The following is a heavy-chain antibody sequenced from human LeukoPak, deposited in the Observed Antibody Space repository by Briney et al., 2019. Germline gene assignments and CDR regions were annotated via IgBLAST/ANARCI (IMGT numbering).Heavy chain of an antibody. J-gene: IGHJ4*02. CDR3: ARDSGMVRGTVDY. V-gene: IGHV1-46*01. CDR1: GYTFTSYY. CDR2: INPSGGST. Sequence: ASVKVSCKSSGYTFTSYYMYWVRQAPGQGLEWMGIINPSGGSTSYAQKFQGRVPMTRDTSTSTVYMELSSLRSEDTAVYYCARDSGMVRGTVDYWGQGTLVTVSS. D-gene: IGHD3-10*01.